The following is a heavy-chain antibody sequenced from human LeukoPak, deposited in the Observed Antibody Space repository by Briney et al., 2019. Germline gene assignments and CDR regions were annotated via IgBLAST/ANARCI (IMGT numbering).Heavy chain of an antibody. V-gene: IGHV4-38-2*02. D-gene: IGHD3-10*01. CDR3: ARVNHMVRGVRVLLFDY. Sequence: PSETLSLTCTVSGYSISSGYYWGWIRQPPGKGLEWIGSIYYSGSTYYNPSLKNRVTISVDTSKNQFSLKLSSVTAADTAVYYCARVNHMVRGVRVLLFDYWGQGTLVTVSS. CDR2: IYYSGST. CDR1: GYSISSGYY. J-gene: IGHJ4*02.